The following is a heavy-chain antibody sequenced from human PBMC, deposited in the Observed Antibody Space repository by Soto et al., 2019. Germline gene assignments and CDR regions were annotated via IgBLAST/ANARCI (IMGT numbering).Heavy chain of an antibody. Sequence: GESLKISCKGSGYSFTSYWISWVRQMPGKGLEWMGRIDPSDSYTNYSPSFQGHVTISADKSISTAYLQWSSLKASDTAMYYCARGTGTTGYYYGMDVWGQGTTVTVSS. D-gene: IGHD1-7*01. CDR2: IDPSDSYT. V-gene: IGHV5-10-1*01. J-gene: IGHJ6*02. CDR1: GYSFTSYW. CDR3: ARGTGTTGYYYGMDV.